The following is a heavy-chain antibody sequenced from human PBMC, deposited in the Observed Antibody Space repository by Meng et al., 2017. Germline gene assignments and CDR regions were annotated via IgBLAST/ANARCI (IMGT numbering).Heavy chain of an antibody. V-gene: IGHV6-1*01. J-gene: IGHJ4*02. CDR1: GDSVSRNSAA. Sequence: QRQKSGPGLGRPSHTLFLICAIAGDSVSRNSAAWNWMGQSPSGGLEWVGRAYYRSKWYHDYAESVKSRISIDPDTSKNQFSLQLRSVTPEDSAVYYCARGSYSFDSWGQRTLVTVSS. CDR3: ARGSYSFDS. CDR2: AYYRSKWYH.